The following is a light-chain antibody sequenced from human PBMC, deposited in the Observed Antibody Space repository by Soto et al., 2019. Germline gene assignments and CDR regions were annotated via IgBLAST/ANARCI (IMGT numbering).Light chain of an antibody. V-gene: IGLV2-8*01. CDR1: ASDIGRYNY. Sequence: QSVLTQPPSASGSPGQSVTISCIGTASDIGRYNYVPWYQHHPGKAPKLIIYEVTKRPSGVPDRFSGSKSGNTASLTVSGLQADDEADYYCNSYVGSNNYVFGTGTKVTV. CDR3: NSYVGSNNYV. CDR2: EVT. J-gene: IGLJ1*01.